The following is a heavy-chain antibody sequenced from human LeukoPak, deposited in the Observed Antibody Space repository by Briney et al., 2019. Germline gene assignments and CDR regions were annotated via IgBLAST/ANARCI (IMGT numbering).Heavy chain of an antibody. Sequence: AGGSLRLSCAAYGFTFSSYSMNWVRQAPGKGLEWVSFISTSSSYIYYADSVKGRFTISRDNAKNSLYLEMNSLRAEDTAVYYCARGDYYDSSGYYYLIFDYWGQGTLVTVSS. V-gene: IGHV3-21*01. CDR1: GFTFSSYS. CDR3: ARGDYYDSSGYYYLIFDY. J-gene: IGHJ4*02. D-gene: IGHD3-22*01. CDR2: ISTSSSYI.